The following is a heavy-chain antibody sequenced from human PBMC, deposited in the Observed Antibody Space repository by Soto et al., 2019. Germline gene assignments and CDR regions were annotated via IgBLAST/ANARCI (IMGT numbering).Heavy chain of an antibody. CDR2: INHSGST. Sequence: SETLSLTCAVYGGSFSGYYWSWIRQPQGKGLEWIGEINHSGSTNYNPSLKSRVTISVDTSKNQFSLKLSSVTAADTAVYYCAGIVGATGAFDIWGQGTMVTVSS. V-gene: IGHV4-34*01. D-gene: IGHD1-26*01. CDR1: GGSFSGYY. J-gene: IGHJ3*02. CDR3: AGIVGATGAFDI.